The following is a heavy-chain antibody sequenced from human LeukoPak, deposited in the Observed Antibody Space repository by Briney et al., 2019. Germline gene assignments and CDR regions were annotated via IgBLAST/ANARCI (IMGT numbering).Heavy chain of an antibody. J-gene: IGHJ4*02. Sequence: TLSLTCVVSGDSISSSLWWSWVRQPPGKALEWLALIYWNDDKRYSPSLKSRLTITKDTSKNQVVLIMTNMDPVDTATYYCAHRHNDILTGYYSPGYFDYWGQGTLVTVSS. V-gene: IGHV2-5*01. CDR2: IYWNDDK. CDR1: GDSISSSLWW. D-gene: IGHD3-9*01. CDR3: AHRHNDILTGYYSPGYFDY.